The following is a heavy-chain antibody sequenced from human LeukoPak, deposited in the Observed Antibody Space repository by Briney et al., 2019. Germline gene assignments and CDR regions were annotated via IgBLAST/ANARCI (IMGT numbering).Heavy chain of an antibody. J-gene: IGHJ4*02. CDR2: IYYSGST. CDR3: ARDLTGTTEDYFDY. CDR1: GGSISSSSYY. Sequence: SETLSLTCTVSGGSISSSSYYWGWIRQPPGKGLEWIGSIYYSGSTYYNPSLKSRFTISVDTSKNQFSLKLSSVTAADTAVYYRARDLTGTTEDYFDYWGQGTLVTVSS. D-gene: IGHD1-20*01. V-gene: IGHV4-39*07.